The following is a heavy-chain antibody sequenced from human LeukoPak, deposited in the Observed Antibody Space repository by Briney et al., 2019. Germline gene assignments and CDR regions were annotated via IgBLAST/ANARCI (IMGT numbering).Heavy chain of an antibody. CDR1: GGSISNYY. J-gene: IGHJ4*02. Sequence: PSETLSLTCTVSGGSISNYYWSWIQQPPGKGLEWIGYIYTSGSTNYNPSLKSRVTISVDTSMNQFSLKLTSVTAADTAVYYCAGEDYIFISGYPTRSFDYWGREPWSPSPQ. D-gene: IGHD3-22*01. V-gene: IGHV4-4*09. CDR3: AGEDYIFISGYPTRSFDY. CDR2: IYTSGST.